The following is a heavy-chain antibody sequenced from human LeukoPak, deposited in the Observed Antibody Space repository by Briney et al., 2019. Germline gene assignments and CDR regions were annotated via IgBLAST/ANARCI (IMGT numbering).Heavy chain of an antibody. Sequence: GGSLRLSCVASGFTFGKYWMSWVRQAPGKGLEWVSVIYSGGTTYYADSVKGRFTFSRDNSKNMLHLQMNSLRAEDTAVYYCARGFNRGFDPWGQGTLVIVSS. D-gene: IGHD3-10*01. CDR2: IYSGGTT. V-gene: IGHV3-53*01. J-gene: IGHJ5*02. CDR1: GFTFGKYW. CDR3: ARGFNRGFDP.